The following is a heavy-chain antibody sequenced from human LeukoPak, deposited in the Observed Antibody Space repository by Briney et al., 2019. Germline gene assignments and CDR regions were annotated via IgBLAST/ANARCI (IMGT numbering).Heavy chain of an antibody. V-gene: IGHV3-23*01. Sequence: GGSLRLSCAASGFTFSSYAIYWVRQAPGKGLEWVSGISGSGGITYFADPVKGRFTISRDNSKNMVYLQMNSLRAEDTAVYYCAKTTTGYSSGRYPGWPVDYWGQGTLVTVSS. J-gene: IGHJ4*02. CDR3: AKTTTGYSSGRYPGWPVDY. D-gene: IGHD6-19*01. CDR2: ISGSGGIT. CDR1: GFTFSSYA.